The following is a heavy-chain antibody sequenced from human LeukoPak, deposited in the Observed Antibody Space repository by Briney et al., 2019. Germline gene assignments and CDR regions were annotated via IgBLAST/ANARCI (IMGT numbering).Heavy chain of an antibody. Sequence: GGSLRLSCAASGFTFSSNWMHWVRQAPGKGLVWVSRINSDGSNTNYADSVKGRFTISGDNAENTVYLQMNSLRAEDTAVYYCARSSSSSYYFDYWGQGTLVTVSS. CDR2: INSDGSNT. CDR1: GFTFSSNW. V-gene: IGHV3-74*01. CDR3: ARSSSSSYYFDY. J-gene: IGHJ4*02. D-gene: IGHD6-6*01.